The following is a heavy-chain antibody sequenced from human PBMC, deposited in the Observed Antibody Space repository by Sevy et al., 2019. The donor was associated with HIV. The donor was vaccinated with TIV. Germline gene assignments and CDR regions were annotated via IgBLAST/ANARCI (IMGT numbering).Heavy chain of an antibody. J-gene: IGHJ6*03. D-gene: IGHD3-10*01. CDR2: ISYDGSNK. Sequence: GGSLRLSCAASGFTFSSYAMHWVRQAPGKGLEWVAVISYDGSNKYYADSVKGRFTISRDNSKNTLYLQMNSLRAEDTAVYYCARDRYYGSGSLTHYYYMDVRGKGTTVTVSS. V-gene: IGHV3-30-3*01. CDR1: GFTFSSYA. CDR3: ARDRYYGSGSLTHYYYMDV.